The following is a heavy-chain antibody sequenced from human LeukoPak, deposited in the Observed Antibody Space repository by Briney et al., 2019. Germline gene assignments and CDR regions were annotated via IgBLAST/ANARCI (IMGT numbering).Heavy chain of an antibody. CDR3: AKDLIEGYSGYGHFDY. CDR1: GFTFSSFA. D-gene: IGHD5-12*01. CDR2: ISDSGVST. V-gene: IGHV3-23*01. Sequence: GGSLRLSCVVSGFTFSSFAMSWVRQAPGKRLEWVSAISDSGVSTYYADSLRGRFAISRDNSKNTLYLQMNSLRAEDTALYYCAKDLIEGYSGYGHFDYWGQGTLVTVSS. J-gene: IGHJ4*02.